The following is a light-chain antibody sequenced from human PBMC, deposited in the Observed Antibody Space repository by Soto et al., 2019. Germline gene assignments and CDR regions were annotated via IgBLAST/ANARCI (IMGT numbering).Light chain of an antibody. V-gene: IGKV3-20*01. CDR1: QSVSSSY. CDR3: QQYDSSPPI. Sequence: EIVLTQSPGTLSLSPGERATLSCRASQSVSSSYLAWYQQKPGQAPRLLIYRASSRATGSPDRFSGSGSGTDCTLTISRLEPEDFAVYYCQQYDSSPPIFGGGTKVEIK. J-gene: IGKJ4*01. CDR2: RAS.